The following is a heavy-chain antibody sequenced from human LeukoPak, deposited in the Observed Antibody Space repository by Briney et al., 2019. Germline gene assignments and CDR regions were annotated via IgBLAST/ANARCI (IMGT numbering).Heavy chain of an antibody. J-gene: IGHJ4*02. Sequence: RGSLRLSCAASGFTVSSNYMSWVRQAPGKGLEWVSVISSGGSTYYADSVKGRFTISRDNSKNTLYLQMNSLRAEDTAVYYCARARFGELLNWGQGTLVTVSS. D-gene: IGHD3-10*01. CDR1: GFTVSSNY. V-gene: IGHV3-66*01. CDR3: ARARFGELLN. CDR2: ISSGGST.